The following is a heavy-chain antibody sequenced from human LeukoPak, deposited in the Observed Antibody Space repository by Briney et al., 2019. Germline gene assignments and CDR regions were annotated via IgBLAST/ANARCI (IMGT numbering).Heavy chain of an antibody. CDR1: GYTFTSYD. V-gene: IGHV1-8*01. CDR2: MNPNSGNT. D-gene: IGHD7-27*01. CDR3: ARDLVAGDLRYFDY. Sequence: ASVKVSCKASGYTFTSYDINWVRQATGQGLEWMGWMNPNSGNTGYAQKFQGRVTMTRNTSISTAYMELRSLRSDDTAVYYCARDLVAGDLRYFDYWGQGTLVTVSS. J-gene: IGHJ4*02.